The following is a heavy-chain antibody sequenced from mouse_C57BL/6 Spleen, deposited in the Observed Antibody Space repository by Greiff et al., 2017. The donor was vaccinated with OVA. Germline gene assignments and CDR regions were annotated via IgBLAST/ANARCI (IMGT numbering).Heavy chain of an antibody. V-gene: IGHV8-8*01. CDR3: ARDYYGSSYVYYAMDY. D-gene: IGHD1-1*01. J-gene: IGHJ4*01. Sequence: QVQLQQSGPGILQPSQTLSLTCSFSGFSLSTFGMGVGWIRQPSGKGLEWLAHIWWDDDKYYNPALKSRLTISKDTSKNQVFLKIANVDTADTATYYCARDYYGSSYVYYAMDYWGQGTSVTVSS. CDR2: IWWDDDK. CDR1: GFSLSTFGMG.